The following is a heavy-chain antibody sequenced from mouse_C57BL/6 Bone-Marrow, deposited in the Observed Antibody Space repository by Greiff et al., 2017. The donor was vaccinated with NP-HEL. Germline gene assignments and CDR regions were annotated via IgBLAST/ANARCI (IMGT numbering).Heavy chain of an antibody. D-gene: IGHD1-1*01. V-gene: IGHV5-15*04. CDR2: ISNLAYSI. CDR3: ARREYYGSSYYFDY. J-gene: IGHJ2*01. Sequence: EVKLVESGGGLVQPGGSLKLSCAASGFTFSDYGMAWVRQAPRKGPEWVAFISNLAYSIYYADTVTGRFTIARENAKNTLYLEMSSLRSEDTAMYYCARREYYGSSYYFDYWGQGTTLTVSS. CDR1: GFTFSDYG.